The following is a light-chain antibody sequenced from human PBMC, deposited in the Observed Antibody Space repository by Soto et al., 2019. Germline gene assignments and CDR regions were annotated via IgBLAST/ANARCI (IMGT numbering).Light chain of an antibody. Sequence: QSVLTQPASVSGSPGQSITISCTGTSSDFGGYNYVSWYRQHPGKAPKLMIYDVSNRPSGVSNRFSCSKSGNTASLTISGLQVEDEADYYCSSYASSSTLVVFGGGTQLTVL. CDR3: SSYASSSTLVV. V-gene: IGLV2-14*01. CDR1: SSDFGGYNY. J-gene: IGLJ2*01. CDR2: DVS.